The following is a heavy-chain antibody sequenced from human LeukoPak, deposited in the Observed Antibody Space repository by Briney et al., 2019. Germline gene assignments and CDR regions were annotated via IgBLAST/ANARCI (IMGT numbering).Heavy chain of an antibody. CDR1: GGFISSGDSY. Sequence: SQTLSLTCTVSGGFISSGDSYWSWIRQPPGKGDERIGHIYYSGSTYYNPSLKSRVTISVDTYKNHFSLKLSSVTLGDKAAYFYYRDTHANHFHWAVAFHPWGQGTMVTISS. V-gene: IGHV4-30-4*08. CDR3: YRDTHANHFHWAVAFHP. D-gene: IGHD1-14*01. CDR2: IYYSGST. J-gene: IGHJ3*01.